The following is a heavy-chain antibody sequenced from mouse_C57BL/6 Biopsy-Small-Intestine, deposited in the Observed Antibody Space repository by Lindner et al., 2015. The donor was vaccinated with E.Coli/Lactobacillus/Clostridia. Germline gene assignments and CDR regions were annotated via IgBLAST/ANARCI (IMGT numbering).Heavy chain of an antibody. CDR3: ARQSYYYGSSHFAF. D-gene: IGHD1-1*01. V-gene: IGHV1-18*01. CDR1: GYTFTDYN. CDR2: INPNNGGT. Sequence: VQLQESGPELVKPGASVKIPCKASGYTFTDYNMDWVKQSHGKSLEWIGDINPNNGGTIYNQKFKGKATLTVDKSSSTAYMELLSLTSEDTAVYYCARQSYYYGSSHFAFWGQGTLVTVSA. J-gene: IGHJ3*01.